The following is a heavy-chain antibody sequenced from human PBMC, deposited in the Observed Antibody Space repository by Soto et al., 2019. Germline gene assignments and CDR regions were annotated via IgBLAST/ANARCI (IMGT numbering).Heavy chain of an antibody. CDR1: GFTFSSYA. CDR2: ICCSGGNT. V-gene: IGHV3-23*01. D-gene: IGHD1-26*01. CDR3: ASALRWDSQLSGP. Sequence: GGSLRLSCAASGFTFSSYAMSWVRQAPGKGLEWVSAICCSGGNTYYADSVKGRFTISRDNSKNTLYLQMNSLRAEDTAVYYCASALRWDSQLSGPWGQGTLVTVSS. J-gene: IGHJ5*02.